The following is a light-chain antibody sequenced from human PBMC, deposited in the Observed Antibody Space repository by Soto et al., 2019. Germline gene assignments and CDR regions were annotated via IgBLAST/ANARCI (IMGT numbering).Light chain of an antibody. CDR1: QNISNY. V-gene: IGKV3D-15*01. J-gene: IGKJ1*01. Sequence: IVLTQSPATLSVSPGERATLSCRASQNISNYLIWYQQKPGRAPRLLIYDVSNRATDIPARFSGSGSGTEFTLTITSLQSEDFAVYYCQQYNKWGTFGQGTKVDIK. CDR2: DVS. CDR3: QQYNKWGT.